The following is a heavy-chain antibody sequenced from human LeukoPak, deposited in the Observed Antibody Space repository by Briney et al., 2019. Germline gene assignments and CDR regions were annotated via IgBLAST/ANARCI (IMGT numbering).Heavy chain of an antibody. D-gene: IGHD3-16*02. CDR3: AKEDYDYVWGSYRYLYYFDY. V-gene: IGHV3-23*01. CDR2: ISGSGGST. CDR1: GFTFSSYA. J-gene: IGHJ4*02. Sequence: GGSLRLSCAASGFTFSSYAMSWVRQAPGKGLEWVSAISGSGGSTYYADSVKGRFTISRDNSKITLYLQMNSLRAEDTAVYYCAKEDYDYVWGSYRYLYYFDYWGQGTLVTVSS.